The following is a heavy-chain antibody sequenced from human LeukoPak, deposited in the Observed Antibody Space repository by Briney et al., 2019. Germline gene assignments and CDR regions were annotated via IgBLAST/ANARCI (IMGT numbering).Heavy chain of an antibody. CDR1: GFTFSSYG. Sequence: GGSLRLSCAASGFTFSSYGRQWVRQAPGKGLEWVSFIRYDGNNKYYADSVKGRFTISRDNSKNTLYLQMNSLRAEDTAVYYCAKGEVGAAAPGYWGQGDLVTVSP. J-gene: IGHJ4*02. CDR2: IRYDGNNK. D-gene: IGHD1-26*01. V-gene: IGHV3-30*02. CDR3: AKGEVGAAAPGY.